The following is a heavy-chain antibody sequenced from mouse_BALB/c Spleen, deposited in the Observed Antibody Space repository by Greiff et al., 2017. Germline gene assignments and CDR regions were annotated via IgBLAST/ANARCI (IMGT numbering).Heavy chain of an antibody. Sequence: VKLVESGPGLVAPSQSLSITCTVSGFSLTSYGVHWVRQPPGKGLEWLGVIWAGGSTNYNSALMSRLSISKDNSKSQVFLKMNSLQTDDTAMYYCARDRGGYRYDGAMDYWGQGTSVTVSS. CDR2: IWAGGST. D-gene: IGHD2-14*01. CDR1: GFSLTSYG. CDR3: ARDRGGYRYDGAMDY. J-gene: IGHJ4*01. V-gene: IGHV2-9*02.